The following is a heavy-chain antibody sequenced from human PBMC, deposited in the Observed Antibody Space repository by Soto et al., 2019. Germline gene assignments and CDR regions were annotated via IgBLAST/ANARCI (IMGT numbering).Heavy chain of an antibody. CDR3: AKNDY. V-gene: IGHV4-34*01. Sequence: PSETLSLTCAFYGGSFSGYYWSWIRQPPGKGLEWIGEINHSGSTNYNPSLKSRVTISVDTSKNQFSLKLSSVTAADTAVYYCAKNDYWGQGTLVTVSS. CDR1: GGSFSGYY. J-gene: IGHJ4*02. CDR2: INHSGST.